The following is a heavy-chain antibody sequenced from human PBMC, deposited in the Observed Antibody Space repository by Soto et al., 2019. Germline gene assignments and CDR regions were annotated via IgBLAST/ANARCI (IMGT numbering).Heavy chain of an antibody. CDR2: IKSKTDGGTT. D-gene: IGHD3-3*01. Sequence: EVQLVESGGGLVKPGGSLRLSCAASGFTFSNAWMNWVRQAPGKGLEWVGRIKSKTDGGTTDYAAPVKGRFTISRDDSKNALEQQKNSLKTEDTAEYCRTTDYPPLRFLEWDDAFDIWGQGTMVTVSS. CDR1: GFTFSNAW. J-gene: IGHJ3*02. CDR3: TTDYPPLRFLEWDDAFDI. V-gene: IGHV3-15*07.